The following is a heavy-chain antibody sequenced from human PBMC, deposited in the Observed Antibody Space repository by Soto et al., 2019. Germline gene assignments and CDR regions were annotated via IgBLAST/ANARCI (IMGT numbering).Heavy chain of an antibody. CDR1: GGSISSYY. V-gene: IGHV4-59*01. CDR3: ARYRLEITMVRGVANYYYGMDV. D-gene: IGHD3-10*01. Sequence: LSLTCTVSGGSISSYYWSWIRQPPGKGLEWIGYIYYSGSTNYNPSLKSRVTISVDTSKNQFSLKLSSVTAADTAVYYCARYRLEITMVRGVANYYYGMDVWGQGTTVTVSS. J-gene: IGHJ6*02. CDR2: IYYSGST.